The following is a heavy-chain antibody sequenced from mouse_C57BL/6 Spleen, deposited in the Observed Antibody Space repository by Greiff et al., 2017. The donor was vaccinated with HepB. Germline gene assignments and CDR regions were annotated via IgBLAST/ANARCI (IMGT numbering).Heavy chain of an antibody. Sequence: VQLQQPGAELVRPGTSVKLSCKASGYTFTSYWMHWVKQRPGQGLEWIGVIDPSDSYTNYNQKFKGKATLTVDTSSSTAYMQLSSLTSEDSAVYYCARPQRGAMDYWGQGTSVTVSS. CDR2: IDPSDSYT. CDR3: ARPQRGAMDY. V-gene: IGHV1-59*01. CDR1: GYTFTSYW. J-gene: IGHJ4*01.